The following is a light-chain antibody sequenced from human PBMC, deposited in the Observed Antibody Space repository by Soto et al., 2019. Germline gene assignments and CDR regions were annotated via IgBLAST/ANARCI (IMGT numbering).Light chain of an antibody. CDR1: SFNIASNY. CDR3: AAWDDSLSGWV. Sequence: QSVLTQPPSASGTPGQRGTISCSGSSFNIASNYVDWYPQFPGTAPKLLIYRNSQRPSGVPDRFSGSKSGTSGSLAISVPRYEDEAEYDCAAWDDSLSGWVFGEGTKLTVL. V-gene: IGLV1-47*01. CDR2: RNS. J-gene: IGLJ3*02.